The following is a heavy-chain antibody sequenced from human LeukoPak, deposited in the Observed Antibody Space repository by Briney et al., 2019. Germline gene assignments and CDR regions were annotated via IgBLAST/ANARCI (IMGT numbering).Heavy chain of an antibody. CDR1: GYSISSGYY. D-gene: IGHD6-13*01. CDR2: IYHSGST. J-gene: IGHJ4*02. CDR3: ARTNSRAASRGY. Sequence: SETLSLTCTVSGYSISSGYYWGWIRRPPGKGLEWIGSIYHSGSTYYNPSLKSRVTISVDTSKNQFSLKLSSVTAADTAVYYCARTNSRAASRGYWGQGTLVTVSS. V-gene: IGHV4-38-2*02.